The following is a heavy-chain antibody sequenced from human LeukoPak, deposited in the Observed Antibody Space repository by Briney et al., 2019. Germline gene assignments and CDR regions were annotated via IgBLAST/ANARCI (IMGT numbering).Heavy chain of an antibody. V-gene: IGHV3-21*01. J-gene: IGHJ4*02. CDR2: ITSSGAYI. Sequence: GGSLRLSCAASGFTFNNYNMNWVRQAPGKALEWVSSITSSGAYIFYADSVKGRFTISRDNAKNSLYLRMNSLRAEDTAVYYCARLREIPVFGVVTKSTSYFDYWGQGTLVTVSS. CDR1: GFTFNNYN. D-gene: IGHD3-3*01. CDR3: ARLREIPVFGVVTKSTSYFDY.